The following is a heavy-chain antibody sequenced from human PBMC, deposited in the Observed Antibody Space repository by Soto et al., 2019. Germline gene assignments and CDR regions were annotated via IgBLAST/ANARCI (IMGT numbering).Heavy chain of an antibody. CDR3: ARGGGYSYGTNDAFDI. CDR2: ISDDGSNK. D-gene: IGHD5-18*01. V-gene: IGHV3-30*03. J-gene: IGHJ3*02. CDR1: GFTFKTYG. Sequence: PGGSLRLSCAASGFTFKTYGMHWVRQAPGKGLEWVAVISDDGSNKYNIASVEGRFTISRDNSKNTLSLQMNSLRDEDTAVYYCARGGGYSYGTNDAFDIWGQGTMVT.